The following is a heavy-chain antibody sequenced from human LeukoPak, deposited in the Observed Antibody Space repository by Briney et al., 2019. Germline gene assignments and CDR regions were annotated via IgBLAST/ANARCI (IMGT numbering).Heavy chain of an antibody. CDR3: TKEFCGSRAACAGGSYYDF. CDR1: GFTFSKYD. J-gene: IGHJ2*01. D-gene: IGHD2-15*01. V-gene: IGHV3-13*01. CDR2: IGVTGDT. Sequence: GGSLRLSCAASGFTFSKYDFHWVRQAPGKGLEWVAAIGVTGDTYYADSVKGRFTISRDDAANYLYLQMRSLGAGDKALYYCTKEFCGSRAACAGGSYYDFWGRGALVTVSS.